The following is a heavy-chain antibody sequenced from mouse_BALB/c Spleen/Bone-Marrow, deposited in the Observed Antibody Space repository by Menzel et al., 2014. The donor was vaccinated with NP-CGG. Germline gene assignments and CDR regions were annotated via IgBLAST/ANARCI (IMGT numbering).Heavy chain of an antibody. V-gene: IGHV7-3*02. CDR2: IRNKANGYTT. J-gene: IGHJ3*01. CDR3: ARDSDWFAY. Sequence: EVMLVESGGGLVQPGGSLRLSCATSGFTFTDNYMTWVRPPPGKALEWLGFIRNKANGYTTEYSASVKGRFTISRDNSQSILYLQMNTPRAEDSATYYCARDSDWFAYWGQGTLVTVSA. CDR1: GFTFTDNY.